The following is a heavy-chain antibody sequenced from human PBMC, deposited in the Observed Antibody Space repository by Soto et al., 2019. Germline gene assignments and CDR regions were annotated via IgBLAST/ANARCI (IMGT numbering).Heavy chain of an antibody. J-gene: IGHJ3*02. Sequence: EVQLVESGGGLVKPGGSLRLSCAASGFTFSSYSMNWVRQAPGKGLEWVSSISSSSSYIYYADSVKGRFTISRDNAKNSLYLQMNSLRGEDTAVYYCATDRRCSGGRCYDAFDIWGQGTMVTVSS. D-gene: IGHD2-15*01. CDR3: ATDRRCSGGRCYDAFDI. V-gene: IGHV3-21*01. CDR1: GFTFSSYS. CDR2: ISSSSSYI.